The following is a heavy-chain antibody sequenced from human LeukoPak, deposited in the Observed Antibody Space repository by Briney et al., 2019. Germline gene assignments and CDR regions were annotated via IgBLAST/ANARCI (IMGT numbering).Heavy chain of an antibody. J-gene: IGHJ4*02. D-gene: IGHD3-22*01. V-gene: IGHV4-4*07. CDR2: IYTSGST. Sequence: SETLSLTCTVSGGSISSYYWSWIRQPAGKGLEWIGRIYTSGSTNYNPSLKSRVTMSVDTSKNQSSLKLSSVTAADTAVYYCARDDGNYDSSGYYSSMFYYWGQGTLVTVSS. CDR1: GGSISSYY. CDR3: ARDDGNYDSSGYYSSMFYY.